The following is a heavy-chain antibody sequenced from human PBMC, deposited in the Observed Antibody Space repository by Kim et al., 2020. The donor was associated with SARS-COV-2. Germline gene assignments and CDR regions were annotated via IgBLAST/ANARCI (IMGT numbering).Heavy chain of an antibody. CDR1: GGSFSGYY. CDR3: ARGRRYCSSTSCSGRRGYYYYGMDV. J-gene: IGHJ6*02. Sequence: SETLSLTCAVYGGSFSGYYWSWIRQPPGKGLEWIGEINHSGSTNYNPSLKSRVTISVDTSKNQFSLKLSSVTAADTAVYYCARGRRYCSSTSCSGRRGYYYYGMDVWGQGTTVTVSS. CDR2: INHSGST. D-gene: IGHD2-2*01. V-gene: IGHV4-34*01.